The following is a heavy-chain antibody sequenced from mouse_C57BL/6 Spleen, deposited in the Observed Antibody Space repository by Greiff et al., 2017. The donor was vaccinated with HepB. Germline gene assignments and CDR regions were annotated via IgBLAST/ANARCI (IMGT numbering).Heavy chain of an antibody. CDR1: GYTFTDYY. J-gene: IGHJ3*01. D-gene: IGHD2-3*01. CDR3: AIDGYSSWFAY. V-gene: IGHV1-26*01. Sequence: EVQLQQSGPELVKPGASVKISCKASGYTFTDYYMNWVKQSHGKSLEWIGDINPNNGGTSYNQKFKGKATLTVDKSSSTAYMELRSLTSEDSAVYYCAIDGYSSWFAYWGQGTLVTVSA. CDR2: INPNNGGT.